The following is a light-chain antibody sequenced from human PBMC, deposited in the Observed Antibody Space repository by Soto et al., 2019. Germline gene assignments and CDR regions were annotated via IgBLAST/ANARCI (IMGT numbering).Light chain of an antibody. CDR1: QSVTSDY. J-gene: IGKJ1*01. CDR3: QQHSSSPWT. CDR2: AVS. Sequence: DIVLTQSPGTLSLSPHESASLSCRASQSVTSDYLVWYRQKPDQAPRLLISAVSSRAACIPDRFSGSGSGTDFPLTLTRLEPDDSAVYYCQQHSSSPWTFGQGTRVEV. V-gene: IGKV3-20*01.